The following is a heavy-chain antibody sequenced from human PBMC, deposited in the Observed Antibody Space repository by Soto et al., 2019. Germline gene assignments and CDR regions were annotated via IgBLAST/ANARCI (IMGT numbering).Heavy chain of an antibody. V-gene: IGHV1-8*01. Sequence: QVQLAQSGAEVKKPGASVKVSCKASRYTFFTYDINWLRQATGQGLQWMGWMNPTSGNTGYPQNFQGRVTMTRDTSTTTAYMELSSLRSGDTAMYYCVVATADAFDFWGQGTMVTVSS. CDR1: RYTFFTYD. D-gene: IGHD5-12*01. CDR2: MNPTSGNT. J-gene: IGHJ3*01. CDR3: VVATADAFDF.